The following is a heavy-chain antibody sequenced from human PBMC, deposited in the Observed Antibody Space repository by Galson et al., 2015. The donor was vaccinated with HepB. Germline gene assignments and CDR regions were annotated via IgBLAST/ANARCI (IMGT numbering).Heavy chain of an antibody. Sequence: SLRLSCAASGFPFSLYALHWVRQAPGRGLEWVALISFDGSIKHYSDSVRGRFTISRDNSKNTLYVEMTSLRPEDTAVYYCARAGATATGMAFDYWGQGTLVTVSS. D-gene: IGHD1-1*01. J-gene: IGHJ4*02. CDR3: ARAGATATGMAFDY. CDR1: GFPFSLYA. V-gene: IGHV3-30*04. CDR2: ISFDGSIK.